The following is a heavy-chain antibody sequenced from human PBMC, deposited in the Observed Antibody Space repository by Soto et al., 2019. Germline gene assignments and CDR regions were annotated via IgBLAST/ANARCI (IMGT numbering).Heavy chain of an antibody. CDR3: ARAPTSSWKNWFDP. Sequence: ASVKVSCKASGYTFTSYAMHWVRQAPGQRHEWMGWINAGNGNTKYSQKFQGRVTITRDTSASTAYMELSSLRSEDTAVYYCARAPTSSWKNWFDPWGQGTLVTVSS. CDR2: INAGNGNT. V-gene: IGHV1-3*01. CDR1: GYTFTSYA. J-gene: IGHJ5*02. D-gene: IGHD6-13*01.